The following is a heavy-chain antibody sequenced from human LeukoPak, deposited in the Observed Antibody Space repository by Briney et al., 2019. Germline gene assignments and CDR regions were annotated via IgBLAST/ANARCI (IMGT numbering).Heavy chain of an antibody. CDR3: AKERDYYDSSGYLGY. J-gene: IGHJ4*02. CDR2: ISGSGGST. D-gene: IGHD3-22*01. V-gene: IGHV3-23*01. Sequence: GGSLRLSCAASGFTFSSYAMSWVRQAPGMGLEWVSAISGSGGSTYYADSVKGRFTISRDNSKNTLYLQMNSLRAEDTAVYYCAKERDYYDSSGYLGYWGQGTLVTVSS. CDR1: GFTFSSYA.